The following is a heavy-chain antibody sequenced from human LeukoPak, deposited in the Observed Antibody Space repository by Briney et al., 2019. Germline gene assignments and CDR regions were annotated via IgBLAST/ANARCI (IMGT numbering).Heavy chain of an antibody. V-gene: IGHV3-21*01. J-gene: IGHJ4*02. CDR3: ARDPYSGLFDY. D-gene: IGHD4-11*01. CDR2: ISSSFSYI. CDR1: GFTFSTYS. Sequence: KTGGSLRPSCAASGFTFSTYSMNWVRQAPGKGQEWVSSISSSFSYIYYADSVKGRFTISRDNAKNSLYLQMNSLRAEDTAVYYCARDPYSGLFDYWGQGTLVTVSS.